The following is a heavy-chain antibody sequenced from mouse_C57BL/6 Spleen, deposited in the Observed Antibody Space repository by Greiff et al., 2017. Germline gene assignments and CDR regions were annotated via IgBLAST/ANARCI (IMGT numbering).Heavy chain of an antibody. Sequence: EVKVVESGGGLVKPGGSLKLSCAASGFTFSSYAMSWVRQTPEKRLEWVATISDGGSYTYYPDNVKGRFTISRDNAKNNLYLQMSHLKSEDTAMYYCARSSPGSSYGWFAYWGQGTLVTVSA. J-gene: IGHJ3*01. D-gene: IGHD1-1*01. CDR1: GFTFSSYA. CDR3: ARSSPGSSYGWFAY. CDR2: ISDGGSYT. V-gene: IGHV5-4*03.